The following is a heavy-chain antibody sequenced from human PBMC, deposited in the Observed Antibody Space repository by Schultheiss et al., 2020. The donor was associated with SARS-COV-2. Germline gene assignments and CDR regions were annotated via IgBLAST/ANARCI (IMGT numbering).Heavy chain of an antibody. D-gene: IGHD6-13*01. V-gene: IGHV3-23*01. Sequence: GGSLRLSCAASGFTFSSYAMSWVRQAPGKGLEWVSAISGSGGSTYYADSVKGRFTISRDNSKNTLYLQMSSLRAEDTAVYYCARDPSYSSSWYWVYYYGMDVWGQGTTVTVSS. CDR1: GFTFSSYA. CDR3: ARDPSYSSSWYWVYYYGMDV. J-gene: IGHJ6*02. CDR2: ISGSGGST.